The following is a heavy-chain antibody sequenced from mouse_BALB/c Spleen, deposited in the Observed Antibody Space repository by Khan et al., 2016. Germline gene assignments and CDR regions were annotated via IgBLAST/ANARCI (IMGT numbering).Heavy chain of an antibody. CDR1: GYTFTNYG. J-gene: IGHJ3*01. D-gene: IGHD2-4*01. V-gene: IGHV9-3-1*01. CDR2: INTYTGEP. Sequence: QIQLVQSGPELKKPGETVKISCKASGYTFTNYGMNWVKQAPGKGLKWMGWINTYTGEPTYADDFKGRFAFSLETSASTAYLQINNLKNEDTATXFCAREVITTSGASAYWGQGTLVTVSA. CDR3: AREVITTSGASAY.